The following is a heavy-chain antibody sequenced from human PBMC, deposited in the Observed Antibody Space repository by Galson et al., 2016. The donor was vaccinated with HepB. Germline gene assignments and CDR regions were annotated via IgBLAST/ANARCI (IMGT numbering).Heavy chain of an antibody. D-gene: IGHD3-16*01. CDR2: VNNDGSRT. V-gene: IGHV3-74*01. CDR3: ARGGDGAVDY. J-gene: IGHJ4*02. CDR1: GFTFNKNW. Sequence: SLRLSCAASGFTFNKNWIHWVRQAPGKGLVWVSYVNNDGSRTTYADSVKGRFTISRDNAKNTLYLQMNSLRAEDTAVYYCARGGDGAVDYCGQGTLVTVSS.